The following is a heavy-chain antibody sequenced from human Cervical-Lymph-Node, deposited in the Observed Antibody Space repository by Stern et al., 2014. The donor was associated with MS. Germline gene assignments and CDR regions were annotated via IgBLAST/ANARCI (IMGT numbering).Heavy chain of an antibody. CDR3: TRSSDHYDMGNDY. CDR2: INPRGGST. D-gene: IGHD3-22*01. V-gene: IGHV1-46*03. Sequence: QVQLEQSGAAVKKPGASVKISCKSSGYTFTTYYTHWVRQAPGHGLEWMGVINPRGGSTTYAQNFQDRVTMTRDTSTSTVYMELSSLRSEDTAVYYCTRSSDHYDMGNDYWGQGTLVTVSS. CDR1: GYTFTTYY. J-gene: IGHJ4*02.